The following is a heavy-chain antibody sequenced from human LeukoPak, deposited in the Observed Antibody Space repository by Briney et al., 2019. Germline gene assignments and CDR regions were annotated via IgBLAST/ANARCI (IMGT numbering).Heavy chain of an antibody. D-gene: IGHD3-3*01. Sequence: EASVKVSCKASGYTFTSYYMHWVRPAPGQGLEWMGIINPSGGSTSYAQKFQGRVTVTRDMSTSTVYMELSSLRSEDTAVYYCARGLKHITIQTLLDYWGQGTLVTVSS. CDR2: INPSGGST. J-gene: IGHJ4*02. V-gene: IGHV1-46*01. CDR1: GYTFTSYY. CDR3: ARGLKHITIQTLLDY.